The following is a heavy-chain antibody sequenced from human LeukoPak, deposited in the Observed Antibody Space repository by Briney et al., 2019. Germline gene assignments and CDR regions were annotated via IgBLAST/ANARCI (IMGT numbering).Heavy chain of an antibody. Sequence: SETLSLTCAVYGGSFSGYYWSWIRQPPGKGLEWIGEINHSGSTNYNPSLKSRVTISVDTSKNQFSLKLSSVTAADTAVYYCARESRGSRIVVVVAATQRARYGMDVWGQGTTVTVSS. CDR2: INHSGST. CDR3: ARESRGSRIVVVVAATQRARYGMDV. CDR1: GGSFSGYY. J-gene: IGHJ6*02. V-gene: IGHV4-34*01. D-gene: IGHD2-15*01.